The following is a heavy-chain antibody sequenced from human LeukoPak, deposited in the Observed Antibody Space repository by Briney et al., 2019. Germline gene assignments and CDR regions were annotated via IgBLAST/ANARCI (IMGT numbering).Heavy chain of an antibody. D-gene: IGHD6-19*01. CDR1: GGSISSYY. CDR2: IYYSGST. J-gene: IGHJ4*02. CDR3: ARARVAGKRPYYFDY. Sequence: SKTLSLTCTVSGGSISSYYWSLIRQPPGKGLEWIGYIYYSGSTNYNPSLKSRVTISVDTSKNQFSLKLSSVTAADTAVYYCARARVAGKRPYYFDYWGQGTLVTVSS. V-gene: IGHV4-59*01.